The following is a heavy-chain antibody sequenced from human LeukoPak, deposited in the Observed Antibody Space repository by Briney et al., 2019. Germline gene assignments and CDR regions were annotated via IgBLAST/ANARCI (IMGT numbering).Heavy chain of an antibody. J-gene: IGHJ5*02. CDR3: AIDHYDSSGYYYVDPNWFDP. Sequence: SVKVSCKASGGTFSSYAISWVRQAPGQGLEWMGGIIPIFGTANYAQKFQGRVTITTDESTSTAYMELSSLKSEDTAVYYCAIDHYDSSGYYYVDPNWFDPWGQGTLVTVSS. D-gene: IGHD3-22*01. CDR2: IIPIFGTA. CDR1: GGTFSSYA. V-gene: IGHV1-69*05.